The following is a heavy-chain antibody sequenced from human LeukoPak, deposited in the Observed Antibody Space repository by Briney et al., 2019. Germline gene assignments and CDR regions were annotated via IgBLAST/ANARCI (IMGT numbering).Heavy chain of an antibody. D-gene: IGHD6-13*01. CDR1: GFTFDDYA. J-gene: IGHJ4*02. CDR3: ARTGAAGKKKLHFDY. CDR2: IWYDGSNK. V-gene: IGHV3-33*08. Sequence: GGSLRLSCAASGFTFDDYAMHWVRQAPGKGLEWVAVIWYDGSNKYYADSVKGRFTISRDNSKNTLYLQMNSLRAEDTAVYYCARTGAAGKKKLHFDYWGQGTLVTVSS.